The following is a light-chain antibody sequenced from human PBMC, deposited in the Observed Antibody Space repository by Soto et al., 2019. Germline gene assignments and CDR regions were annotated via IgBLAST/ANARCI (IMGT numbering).Light chain of an antibody. CDR1: QGISSY. CDR3: QQANSFPWT. Sequence: DIQMTQSPPSLSASVGDRVTITCRASQGISSYLAWYQQKPGKAPKLLIYAASTLQSGVPSRFSGSGSGTDFTLTISGLQPEDLATYYCQQANSFPWTFGQGTKVDIK. CDR2: AAS. V-gene: IGKV1-12*01. J-gene: IGKJ1*01.